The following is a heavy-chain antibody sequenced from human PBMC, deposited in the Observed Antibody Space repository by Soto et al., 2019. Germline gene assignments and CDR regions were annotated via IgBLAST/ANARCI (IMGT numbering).Heavy chain of an antibody. CDR1: GGSFTDYY. V-gene: IGHV4-34*01. D-gene: IGHD3-22*01. J-gene: IGHJ6*02. Sequence: QVQLRQWGAGLLKPSETLVLTCAVSGGSFTDYYWGWIRQSPGKGLEWIGEINHSASSTYNPSLASRVTILVDTSKKQFSLMLTSVTAADTAVYYCARGEYDSSGLYSWAPLGFDVWGQGTTVTVSS. CDR3: ARGEYDSSGLYSWAPLGFDV. CDR2: INHSASS.